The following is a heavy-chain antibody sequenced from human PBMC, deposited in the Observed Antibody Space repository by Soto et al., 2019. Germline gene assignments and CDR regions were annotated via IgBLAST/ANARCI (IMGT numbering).Heavy chain of an antibody. V-gene: IGHV1-18*01. J-gene: IGHJ5*02. CDR2: ISAYNGNT. D-gene: IGHD1-7*01. CDR1: GYTFTSYG. Sequence: QVKLVQSGAEVKKPGASVKVSCKASGYTFTSYGISWVRQAPGQGLEWMGWISAYNGNTNYAQKLHGRVTMTTDTSTSTAYMELRSLRSDDTAVYYCARDSYLGITGTTGEGPWGQGTLVTVSS. CDR3: ARDSYLGITGTTGEGP.